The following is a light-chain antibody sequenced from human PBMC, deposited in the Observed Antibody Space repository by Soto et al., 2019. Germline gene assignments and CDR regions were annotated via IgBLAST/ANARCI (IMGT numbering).Light chain of an antibody. CDR1: QNIASY. CDR2: AAS. V-gene: IGKV1-39*01. J-gene: IGKJ1*01. CDR3: KQNFNVPRT. Sequence: DIQMTQSPSSLSASVGDRVTITCRASQNIASYLNWYQQRPGKAPELLIYAASSLQSGVPLRFSGSGSGTEFTRTIDSLQPEDFASYYCKQNFNVPRTFGQGTKVEI.